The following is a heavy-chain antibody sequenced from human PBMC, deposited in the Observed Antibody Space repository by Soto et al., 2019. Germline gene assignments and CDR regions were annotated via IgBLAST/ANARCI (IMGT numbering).Heavy chain of an antibody. V-gene: IGHV1-69*13. J-gene: IGHJ6*02. CDR3: ARAKNVRFLEWLSYYGMDV. CDR1: GGTFSSYA. Sequence: SVKVSCKASGGTFSSYAISWVRQAPGQGLEWMGGIIPIFGTANYAQKFQGRVTITADESTSTAYMELSSLRSEDTAVYYCARAKNVRFLEWLSYYGMDVWGQGTTVTVS. D-gene: IGHD3-3*01. CDR2: IIPIFGTA.